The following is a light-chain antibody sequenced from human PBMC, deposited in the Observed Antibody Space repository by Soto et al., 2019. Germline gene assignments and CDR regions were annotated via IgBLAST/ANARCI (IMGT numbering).Light chain of an antibody. V-gene: IGLV1-40*01. CDR2: ANS. CDR1: SSNIGAGYD. Sequence: QAVVTQPPSVSGAPGQTVTISCTGGSSNIGAGYDVHWYQQIPGTAPKLLIYANSNRPSGVPDRFSGSKSGTSASLAVTGLQAEDEADYYCQSYDSRLSGYVVFGGGTKQTVL. J-gene: IGLJ2*01. CDR3: QSYDSRLSGYVV.